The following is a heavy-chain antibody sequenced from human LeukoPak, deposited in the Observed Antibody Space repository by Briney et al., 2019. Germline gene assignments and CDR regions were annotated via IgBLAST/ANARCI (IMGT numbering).Heavy chain of an antibody. V-gene: IGHV1-69*13. CDR3: ARDLGPENWFDP. Sequence: GASVKVSSKASGGTFSSYAISWVRQAPGQGLEWMGGIIPIFGTANYAQKFQGRVTITADESTSTAYMELSSLRSEDTAVYYCARDLGPENWFDPWGQGTLLTVSS. CDR1: GGTFSSYA. CDR2: IIPIFGTA. J-gene: IGHJ5*02.